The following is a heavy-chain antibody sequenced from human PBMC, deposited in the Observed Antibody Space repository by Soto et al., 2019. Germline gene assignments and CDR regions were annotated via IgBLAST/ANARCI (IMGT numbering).Heavy chain of an antibody. CDR2: INPNSGGT. CDR3: ARARTQSRIAAAGTLDP. CDR1: GYTFTGYY. Sequence: ASVKVSCKASGYTFTGYYMHWVRQAPGQGLEWMGWINPNSGGTNYALKFQGWVTMTRDTSISTAYMELSRLRSDDTAVYYCARARTQSRIAAAGTLDPWGQGTLVTVSS. D-gene: IGHD6-13*01. V-gene: IGHV1-2*04. J-gene: IGHJ5*02.